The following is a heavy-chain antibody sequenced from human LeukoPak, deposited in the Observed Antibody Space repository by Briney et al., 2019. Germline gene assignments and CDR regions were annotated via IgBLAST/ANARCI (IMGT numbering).Heavy chain of an antibody. D-gene: IGHD3-3*01. CDR1: GFAFSTYW. J-gene: IGHJ4*02. CDR3: TIDFVF. CDR2: INQDGSVK. V-gene: IGHV3-7*01. Sequence: GGSLRLSCAASGFAFSTYWMDWVRQAPGKGLEWVGNINQDGSVKHYVDSVRGRFTISRDNARNSVYLQMNALRVEDTAVYYCTIDFVFWGQGTLVTASS.